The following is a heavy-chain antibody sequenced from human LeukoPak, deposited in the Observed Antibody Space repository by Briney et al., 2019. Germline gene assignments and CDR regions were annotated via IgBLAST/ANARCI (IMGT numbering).Heavy chain of an antibody. CDR1: GFTVSSNY. V-gene: IGHV3-23*01. CDR3: AKRAAAGEFDY. J-gene: IGHJ4*02. CDR2: ISGSGGST. D-gene: IGHD6-13*01. Sequence: GGSLRLSCAASGFTVSSNYMSWVRQAPGKGLEWVSAISGSGGSTYYADSVKGRFTISRDNSKNTLYLQMNSLRAEDTAVYYCAKRAAAGEFDYWGQGTLVTVSS.